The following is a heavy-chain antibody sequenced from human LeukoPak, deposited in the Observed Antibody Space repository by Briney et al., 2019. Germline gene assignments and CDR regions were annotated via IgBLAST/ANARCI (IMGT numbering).Heavy chain of an antibody. CDR1: GSTFSSHA. Sequence: GGSLRLSCAASGSTFSSHAMSWVRQAPGKGLEWVSAISGSGGSTYYADSVKGRFTISRDNSKNTLYLQMNSLRAEDTAVYYCAKFPVTTITYFDYWGQGTLVTVSS. V-gene: IGHV3-23*01. D-gene: IGHD4-11*01. CDR2: ISGSGGST. CDR3: AKFPVTTITYFDY. J-gene: IGHJ4*02.